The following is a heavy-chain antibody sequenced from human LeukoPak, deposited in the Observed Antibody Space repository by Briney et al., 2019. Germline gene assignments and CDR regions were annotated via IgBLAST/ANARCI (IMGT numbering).Heavy chain of an antibody. J-gene: IGHJ6*02. V-gene: IGHV3-74*01. CDR3: ARGLAVAGNCMDV. D-gene: IGHD6-19*01. CDR1: GLTFSRNW. Sequence: GGSLRLSCVVSGLTFSRNWMHWVRQAPGKGLVWVSRINSDGSTTNYADSVKGRFTISRDNAKNTLHLQMNSLRAEDTAVYYCARGLAVAGNCMDVWGQGTTVTVSS. CDR2: INSDGSTT.